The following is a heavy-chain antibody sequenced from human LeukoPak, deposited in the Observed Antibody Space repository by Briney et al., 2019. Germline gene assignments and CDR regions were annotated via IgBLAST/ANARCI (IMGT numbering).Heavy chain of an antibody. CDR1: GFTFSDYY. V-gene: IGHV3-11*04. J-gene: IGHJ3*02. Sequence: PGGSLRLSCAASGFTFSDYYMSWIRQAPGKGLEWVSYISSGGNPIYYADSVKGRFTISRDNAKNSLYLQMNSLRAEDTAIYYCVRAIPAAILGAFDIWGQGTVVTVSS. D-gene: IGHD2-2*01. CDR2: ISSGGNPI. CDR3: VRAIPAAILGAFDI.